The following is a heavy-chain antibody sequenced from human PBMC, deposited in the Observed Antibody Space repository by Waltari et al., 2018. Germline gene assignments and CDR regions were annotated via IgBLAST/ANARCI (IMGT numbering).Heavy chain of an antibody. CDR3: AKPGGRGYCSGGSCDY. CDR1: GYTFTGYY. CDR2: INPNSGGT. D-gene: IGHD2-15*01. Sequence: QVQLVQSGAEVKKPGASVKVSCKASGYTFTGYYLHWVRQAPGQGLEWMGRINPNSGGTNYAQKFQGRVTMTRDTSISTAYMELSRLRSDDTAVYYCAKPGGRGYCSGGSCDYWGQGTLVTVSS. V-gene: IGHV1-2*06. J-gene: IGHJ4*02.